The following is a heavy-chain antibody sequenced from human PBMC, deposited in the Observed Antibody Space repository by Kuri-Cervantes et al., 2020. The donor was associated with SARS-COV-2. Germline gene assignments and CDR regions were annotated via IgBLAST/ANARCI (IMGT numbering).Heavy chain of an antibody. CDR1: DGSLSGYY. V-gene: IGHV4-34*01. J-gene: IGHJ3*02. CDR3: ARHFGRAFDI. Sequence: GSLRLSCAVYDGSLSGYYWSWTRQPPGKGLEWIGEIHHSGATKYNSSLKRRVTLSADTSTNQFSLRLSSVTAADTAVYYCARHFGRAFDIWGQGTRVTVSS. CDR2: IHHSGAT. D-gene: IGHD3-3*02.